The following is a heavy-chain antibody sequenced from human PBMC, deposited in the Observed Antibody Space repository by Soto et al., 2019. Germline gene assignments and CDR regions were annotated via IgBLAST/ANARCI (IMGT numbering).Heavy chain of an antibody. D-gene: IGHD2-15*01. CDR3: AKDPSLVVVVAATYDY. Sequence: GGSLRLSCAASGFTFSSYAMSWVRQAPGKGLEWVSAISGSGGSTYYADSVKGRFTISRDNSKNTLYLQMNSLRAEDTAVYYCAKDPSLVVVVAATYDYWGQGTLVTVSS. V-gene: IGHV3-23*01. CDR2: ISGSGGST. CDR1: GFTFSSYA. J-gene: IGHJ4*02.